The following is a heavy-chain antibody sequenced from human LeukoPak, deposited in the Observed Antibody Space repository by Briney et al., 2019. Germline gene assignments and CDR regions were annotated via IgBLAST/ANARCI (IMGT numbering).Heavy chain of an antibody. D-gene: IGHD1-14*01. CDR3: AREGGTRAWFDP. Sequence: SVKVSCKASGGTFSSYAISWVRQAPGQGLEWMGGIIPIFGTANYAQKFQGRVTITADKSTSTAYMKLSSLRSEDTAVYYCAREGGTRAWFDPWGQGTLVTVSS. J-gene: IGHJ5*02. CDR1: GGTFSSYA. V-gene: IGHV1-69*06. CDR2: IIPIFGTA.